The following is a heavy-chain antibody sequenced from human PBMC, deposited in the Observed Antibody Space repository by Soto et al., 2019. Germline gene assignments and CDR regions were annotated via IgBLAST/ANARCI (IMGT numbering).Heavy chain of an antibody. Sequence: EVQLLESGGGLVQPGGSLRLSCAASGFTFSSYAMSWVRQAPGKGLEWVSALSASGGSAYYADSVKGRFTISRDNSKNTLYLKMNSLRAEDTAVYYCVKERSSGWYGSGDYWGQGTLVTVSS. J-gene: IGHJ4*02. CDR2: LSASGGSA. D-gene: IGHD6-19*01. CDR1: GFTFSSYA. V-gene: IGHV3-23*01. CDR3: VKERSSGWYGSGDY.